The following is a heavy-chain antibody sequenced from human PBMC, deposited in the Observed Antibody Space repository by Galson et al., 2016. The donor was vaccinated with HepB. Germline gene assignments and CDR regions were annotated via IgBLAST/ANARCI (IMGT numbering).Heavy chain of an antibody. CDR1: GYTFSNYG. J-gene: IGHJ4*02. D-gene: IGHD4-11*01. CDR2: ISAYTSHT. V-gene: IGHV1-18*01. CDR3: ARDRDDYSGCDF. Sequence: SVKVSCKASGYTFSNYGISWVRQAPGQGLEWMGWISAYTSHTDYAQKLQGRVTVTIDTSTSTAYMELRNLRSDDTAVYYCARDRDDYSGCDFWGQGSLVIVSS.